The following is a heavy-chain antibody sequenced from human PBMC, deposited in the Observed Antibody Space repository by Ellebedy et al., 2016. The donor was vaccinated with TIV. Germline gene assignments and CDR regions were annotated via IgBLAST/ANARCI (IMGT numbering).Heavy chain of an antibody. D-gene: IGHD4/OR15-4a*01. V-gene: IGHV1-46*01. Sequence: ASVKVSCKTSGYTFTSYHIHWVRQAPGQGLEWLGIINPIGGSTTYAQKFQGRVTMTRDRSTSTVYMDLSSLRSDDTAIYYCARGYGDFDYWGQGTLVTVSS. CDR3: ARGYGDFDY. CDR2: INPIGGST. J-gene: IGHJ4*02. CDR1: GYTFTSYH.